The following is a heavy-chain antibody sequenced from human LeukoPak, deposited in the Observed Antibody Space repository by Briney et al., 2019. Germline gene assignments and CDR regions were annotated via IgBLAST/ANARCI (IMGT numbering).Heavy chain of an antibody. Sequence: PGGSLRLSCAASGFTFSSYSMNWVRQAPGKGLEWVSYISSSSSTIYYADSVKGRFTISRDNAKNSLYLQMNSLRDEDTAVYYCAREESGCYFSWSVGYFDYWGQGTLVTVSS. J-gene: IGHJ4*02. V-gene: IGHV3-48*02. CDR2: ISSSSSTI. CDR3: AREESGCYFSWSVGYFDY. CDR1: GFTFSSYS. D-gene: IGHD1-26*01.